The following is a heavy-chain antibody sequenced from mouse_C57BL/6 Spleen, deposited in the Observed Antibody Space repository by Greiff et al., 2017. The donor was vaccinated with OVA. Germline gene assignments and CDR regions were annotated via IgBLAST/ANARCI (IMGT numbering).Heavy chain of an antibody. CDR1: GYTFTSYW. J-gene: IGHJ2*01. V-gene: IGHV1-72*01. D-gene: IGHD1-3*01. CDR2: IDPNSGGT. CDR3: ARWGSSSDFDY. Sequence: VQLQQPGAELVKPGASVKLSCKASGYTFTSYWMHWVKQRPGRGLDWIGRIDPNSGGTKYNEKFKSKATLTVDKPSSTAYMQLSSLTSEDSAVYYCARWGSSSDFDYWGQGTTLTVSS.